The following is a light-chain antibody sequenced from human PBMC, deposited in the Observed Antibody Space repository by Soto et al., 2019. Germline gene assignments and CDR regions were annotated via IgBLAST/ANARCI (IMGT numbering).Light chain of an antibody. J-gene: IGLJ1*01. CDR1: SSDVGGYNY. CDR3: SSYTTSSTLLYV. CDR2: DVS. Sequence: QSALTQPASVSGSPGQSITISCTGTSSDVGGYNYVSWYQQYPGKAPKLMIYDVSNRPSGVSNRFSGSRSGNTAPLTISGLQAEDEADYYCSSYTTSSTLLYVFGTGTKLTVL. V-gene: IGLV2-14*01.